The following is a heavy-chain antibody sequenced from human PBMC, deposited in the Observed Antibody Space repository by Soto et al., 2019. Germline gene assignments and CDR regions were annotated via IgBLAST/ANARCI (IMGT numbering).Heavy chain of an antibody. V-gene: IGHV4-34*01. J-gene: IGHJ5*02. Sequence: SETLSLTCTVSGGSISSYYWSWIRQPPGKGLEWIGEINHSGSTNYNPSLKSRVTISVDTSKNQFSLKLSSVTAADTAVYYCTRGLVGLSHWFDPWGQGTLVTVSS. CDR2: INHSGST. CDR1: GGSISSYY. CDR3: TRGLVGLSHWFDP. D-gene: IGHD6-6*01.